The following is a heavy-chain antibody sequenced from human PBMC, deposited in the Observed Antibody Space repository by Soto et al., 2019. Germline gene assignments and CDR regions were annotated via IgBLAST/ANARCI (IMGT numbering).Heavy chain of an antibody. D-gene: IGHD3-10*01. CDR1: GYTFTSYD. J-gene: IGHJ6*03. CDR3: ARGFSGVREGEDYYYMDV. V-gene: IGHV1-8*01. Sequence: ASVKVSCKASGYTFTSYDINWVRQATGQGLEWMGWMNPNSGNTGYAQKFQGRVTMTRNTSISTVYMELSSLRSEDTAVYYCARGFSGVREGEDYYYMDVWGKGTTVTVSS. CDR2: MNPNSGNT.